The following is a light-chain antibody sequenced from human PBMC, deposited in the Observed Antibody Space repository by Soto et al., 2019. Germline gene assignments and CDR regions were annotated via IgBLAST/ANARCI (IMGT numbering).Light chain of an antibody. CDR2: AAS. CDR3: QQSYSTPRT. J-gene: IGKJ4*01. CDR1: QTITSY. Sequence: DIQMTQSPSSLSASVGESVTITCRASQTITSYLNWYQQQPGEAPNLLIYAASRLQSGVPSRFGGSGSGTFFTLTISSLQPEDFATYYCQQSYSTPRTFGGGTTVEIK. V-gene: IGKV1-39*01.